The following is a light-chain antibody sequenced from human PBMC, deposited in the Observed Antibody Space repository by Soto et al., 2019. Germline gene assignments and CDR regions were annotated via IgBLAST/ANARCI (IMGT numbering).Light chain of an antibody. J-gene: IGKJ4*01. CDR3: QQNGSSPLT. CDR2: GSS. Sequence: EIVLTQSPGTLSLSPGERATLSCRASQSVSAGHLAWYQQKAGQAHSLLIYGSSIRATGLPDRFSGSGSGTDFTLTISRLQPEDFAVYFCQQNGSSPLTFGGGTKVEIK. CDR1: QSVSAGH. V-gene: IGKV3-20*01.